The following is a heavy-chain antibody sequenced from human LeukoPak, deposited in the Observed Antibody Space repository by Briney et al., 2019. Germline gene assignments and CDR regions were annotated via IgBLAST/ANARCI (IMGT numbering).Heavy chain of an antibody. CDR2: ISSSSSTI. V-gene: IGHV3-48*01. J-gene: IGHJ5*02. CDR3: ACGFRFDP. Sequence: PGGSLRLSCAASGFTFSSYSMNWVRQAPGKGLEWVSYISSSSSTIYYADSVKGRFTISRDNAKNSLYLQMNSLRAEDTAVYYCACGFRFDPWGQGTLVTVSP. CDR1: GFTFSSYS.